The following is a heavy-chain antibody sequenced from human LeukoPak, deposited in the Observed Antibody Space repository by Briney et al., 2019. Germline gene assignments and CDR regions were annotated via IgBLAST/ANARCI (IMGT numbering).Heavy chain of an antibody. D-gene: IGHD6-13*01. CDR2: IRYDGSNK. Sequence: PGGSLRLSCAASGFTFSLYGVHWVRQAPGKGLEWLAFIRYDGSNKYYADSVKGRFTISRDNSKNTLYLQINSLRAEDTAGYYCAKDRSSWTNGMDVWGQGTTVTVSS. V-gene: IGHV3-30*02. CDR3: AKDRSSWTNGMDV. CDR1: GFTFSLYG. J-gene: IGHJ6*02.